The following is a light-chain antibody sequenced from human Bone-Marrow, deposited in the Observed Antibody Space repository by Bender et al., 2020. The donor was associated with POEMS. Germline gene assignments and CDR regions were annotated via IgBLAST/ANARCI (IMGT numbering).Light chain of an antibody. V-gene: IGLV4-69*01. CDR1: SGHSSYA. CDR3: QTWGAGIRV. CDR2: VNSDGSH. Sequence: QLVPTQSPSASASLGASVKLTCTLSSGHSSYAIAWHQQQPEKGPRYLMRVNSDGSHSKGDGIPDRFSGSSSGAERYLTISSLQSEDEADYYCQTWGAGIRVFGTGTKVTVL. J-gene: IGLJ1*01.